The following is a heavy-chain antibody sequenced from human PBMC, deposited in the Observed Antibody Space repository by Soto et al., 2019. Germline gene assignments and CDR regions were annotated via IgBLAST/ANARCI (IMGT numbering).Heavy chain of an antibody. CDR2: ISGSGGST. D-gene: IGHD3-9*01. J-gene: IGHJ4*02. CDR3: AKDRGSDYDILTGYYNYYFDY. V-gene: IGHV3-23*01. CDR1: GFTFSSYA. Sequence: GSLRLSCAASGFTFSSYAMSWVRQAPGKGLEWVSAISGSGGSTYYADSVKGRFTISRDNSKNTLYLQMNSLRAEDTAVYYCAKDRGSDYDILTGYYNYYFDYWGQGTLVTVSS.